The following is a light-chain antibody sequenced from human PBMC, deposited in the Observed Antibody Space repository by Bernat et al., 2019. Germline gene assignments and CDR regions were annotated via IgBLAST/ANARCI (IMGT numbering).Light chain of an antibody. CDR2: SNN. J-gene: IGLJ3*02. CDR3: AAWDYSLNGRV. V-gene: IGLV1-44*01. Sequence: QSVLTRPPSASGTPGQRVTISCSGSSSNIGSNTVNWYQQLPGTAPKLLIYSNNQRPSGVPDRFSGSKSGTSASLAISGLQSEDEADYYCAAWDYSLNGRVFGGGTKLTVL. CDR1: SSNIGSNT.